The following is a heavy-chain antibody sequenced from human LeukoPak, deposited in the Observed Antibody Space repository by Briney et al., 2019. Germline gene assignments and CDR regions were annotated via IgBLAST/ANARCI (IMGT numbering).Heavy chain of an antibody. CDR3: ATDSLSGDAFDI. V-gene: IGHV4-34*10. CDR2: IYYSRRT. J-gene: IGHJ3*02. CDR1: GGSFSGYY. D-gene: IGHD2/OR15-2a*01. Sequence: SETLSLTCAVYGGSFSGYYWGWIRQPPGKGLEWIGNIYYSRRTFYNPSLKSRVTMSLDTSKNQFSLRLSSVTAADTAVYYCATDSLSGDAFDIWGQGTMVTVSS.